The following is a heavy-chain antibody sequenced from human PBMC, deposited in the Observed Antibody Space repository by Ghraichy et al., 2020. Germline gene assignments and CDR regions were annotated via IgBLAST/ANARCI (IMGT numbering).Heavy chain of an antibody. V-gene: IGHV3-7*01. CDR2: IKSDGSDS. CDR1: GFSFSRHW. D-gene: IGHD4-17*01. CDR3: ARDPYGDYKYGGTDY. J-gene: IGHJ4*02. Sequence: GGSLRLSCAASGFSFSRHWMSWVRQAPGKGLEWVASIKSDGSDSVYVDSVKGRFIISRDNAKNSVSLEMNSLRVDGTAVYYCARDPYGDYKYGGTDYWGQGTLVSVSS.